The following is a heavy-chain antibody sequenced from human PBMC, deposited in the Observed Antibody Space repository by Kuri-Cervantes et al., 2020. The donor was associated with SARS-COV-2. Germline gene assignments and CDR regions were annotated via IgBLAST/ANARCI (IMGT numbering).Heavy chain of an antibody. Sequence: SLKISCAASGFTFDDYAMHWVRQAPGKGLEWVSGISWNSGSIGYADSVKGRFTISRDNAKNSLYLQMNSLRAEDTAVYYCARGLIQSELGNDAFDIWGQGTMVTVSS. D-gene: IGHD4-23*01. CDR1: GFTFDDYA. CDR3: ARGLIQSELGNDAFDI. V-gene: IGHV3-9*01. CDR2: ISWNSGSI. J-gene: IGHJ3*02.